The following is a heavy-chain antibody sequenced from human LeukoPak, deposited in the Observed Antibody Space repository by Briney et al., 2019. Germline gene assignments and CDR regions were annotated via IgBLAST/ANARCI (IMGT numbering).Heavy chain of an antibody. D-gene: IGHD3-10*01. CDR2: INNSGST. Sequence: SETLSLTCAVYGGSFSGYYWSWIRQPPGKGREGIGEINNSGSTNYNPSLKSRVTISVDTSKTQFSLKLSSVTAADTAVYYCARVPLWFGEFTTYYFDSWGQGTLVTVSS. V-gene: IGHV4-34*01. CDR3: ARVPLWFGEFTTYYFDS. CDR1: GGSFSGYY. J-gene: IGHJ4*02.